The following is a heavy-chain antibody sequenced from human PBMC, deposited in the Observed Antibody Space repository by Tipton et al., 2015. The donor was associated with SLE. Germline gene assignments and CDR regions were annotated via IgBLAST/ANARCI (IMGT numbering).Heavy chain of an antibody. CDR1: GFTFSSYA. Sequence: SLRLSCVASGFTFSSYAMSWVRQAPGKGLEWVSSISGNGGSTYYAEFVQGRFTISRDNSKNTLYLQMYSLRAEDTAVYYCAKQRDFFGPFDYWGQGTLVTVSS. V-gene: IGHV3-23*01. CDR3: AKQRDFFGPFDY. J-gene: IGHJ4*02. D-gene: IGHD3-3*01. CDR2: ISGNGGST.